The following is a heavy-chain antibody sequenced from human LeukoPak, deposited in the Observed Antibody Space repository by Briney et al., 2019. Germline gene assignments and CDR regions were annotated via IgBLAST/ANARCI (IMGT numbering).Heavy chain of an antibody. J-gene: IGHJ4*02. CDR2: INHSGSP. V-gene: IGHV4-38-2*02. Sequence: SETLSLTCTVSGYSISSGYYWGWIRQPPGKGLEWIGEINHSGSPNNNPSLKSRVSISFDTSKNQFSLKLTSVTAADTAVYYCGSRRTAMFGVIKGPIDYWGQGTLVTVSS. CDR1: GYSISSGYY. D-gene: IGHD3-3*01. CDR3: GSRRTAMFGVIKGPIDY.